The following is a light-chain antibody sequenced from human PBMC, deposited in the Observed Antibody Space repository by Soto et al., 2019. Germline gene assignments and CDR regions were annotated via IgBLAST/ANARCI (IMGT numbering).Light chain of an antibody. CDR2: DAS. V-gene: IGKV3-11*01. CDR1: LSVNNY. Sequence: EIVLTQSPATLSLSPGERATLSCRASLSVNNYLAWYQQKPGQAPRLLIYDASSRATDIPARFSGSGSGTDFTLTISSLEPEDFATYYCHQRSNWPLTFGGGTKVEIK. J-gene: IGKJ4*01. CDR3: HQRSNWPLT.